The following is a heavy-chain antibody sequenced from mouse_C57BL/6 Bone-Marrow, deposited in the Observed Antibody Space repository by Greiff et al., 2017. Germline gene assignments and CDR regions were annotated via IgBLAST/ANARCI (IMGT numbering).Heavy chain of an antibody. CDR3: ARAGDYTFEVY. J-gene: IGHJ2*01. V-gene: IGHV1-64*01. CDR1: GYTFTSYW. D-gene: IGHD2-12*01. Sequence: QVQLQQPGAELVKPGASVKLSCKASGYTFTSYWMHWVKQRPGQGLEWIGMIHTNSGSTNYNETFKSKATLTVDKSSSTAYMQLSSLTSEYSAIDYCARAGDYTFEVYWGQGTTLTVSS. CDR2: IHTNSGST.